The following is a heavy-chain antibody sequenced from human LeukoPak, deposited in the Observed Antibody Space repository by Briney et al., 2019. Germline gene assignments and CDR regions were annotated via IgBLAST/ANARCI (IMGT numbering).Heavy chain of an antibody. Sequence: PSETLSLTCTVSGDSMSNYYWSWIRQPPGKGLEWIGYLYDSGSTNYSPFLESRVTISLDTSKNQFSLKVTSVTAADTAVYYCARHGGGWTFDIWGQGTMVSVSS. CDR1: GDSMSNYY. V-gene: IGHV4-59*01. CDR3: ARHGGGWTFDI. J-gene: IGHJ3*02. CDR2: LYDSGST. D-gene: IGHD6-19*01.